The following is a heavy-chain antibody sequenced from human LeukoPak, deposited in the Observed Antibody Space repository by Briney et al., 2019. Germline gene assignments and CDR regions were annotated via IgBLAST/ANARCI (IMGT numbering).Heavy chain of an antibody. J-gene: IGHJ4*02. CDR2: INPNSGGT. D-gene: IGHD2-2*01. CDR3: ARLASDIVVVPAAV. CDR1: GYTFTGYY. V-gene: IGHV1-2*02. Sequence: ASVKVSCKASGYTFTGYYMHWVRQAPGQGLEWMGWINPNSGGTNYAQKFQDRVTMTRDTSISTAYMELSRLRSDDTAVYYCARLASDIVVVPAAVWGQGTLVTVSS.